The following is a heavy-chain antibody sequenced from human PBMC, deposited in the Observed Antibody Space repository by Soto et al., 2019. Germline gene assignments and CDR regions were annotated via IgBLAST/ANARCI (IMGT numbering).Heavy chain of an antibody. J-gene: IGHJ4*02. CDR2: FDPEDGET. V-gene: IGHV1-24*01. D-gene: IGHD3-22*01. Sequence: QVQLVQSGAEVKKPGASVKVSCKVSGYTLTELSMHWVRQAPGKGLEWMGGFDPEDGETIYAQKFQSRVTMTEDTSTDTAYMELSSLRSEDTAVYYCASVRYYYESSGYSYYFDYWGQGTLVTVSS. CDR3: ASVRYYYESSGYSYYFDY. CDR1: GYTLTELS.